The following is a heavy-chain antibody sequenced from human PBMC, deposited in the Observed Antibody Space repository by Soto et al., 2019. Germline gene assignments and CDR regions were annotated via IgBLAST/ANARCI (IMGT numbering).Heavy chain of an antibody. V-gene: IGHV4-4*02. CDR1: GGSISSSNW. D-gene: IGHD6-13*01. Sequence: QVQLQESGPGLVKPSGTLSLTCAVSGGSISSSNWWSWVRQPPGKGLEWIGAIYHSGSTNYNPSPKSRVTISVDKSKSQCSRELSTVTAADTAVYYCARAAMGGSSWPFDYWGQGTLVTVSS. CDR3: ARAAMGGSSWPFDY. J-gene: IGHJ4*02. CDR2: IYHSGST.